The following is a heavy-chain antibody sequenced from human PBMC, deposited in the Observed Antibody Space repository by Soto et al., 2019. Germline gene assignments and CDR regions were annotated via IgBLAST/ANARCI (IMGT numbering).Heavy chain of an antibody. D-gene: IGHD6-19*01. Sequence: QTLSLACASSGYNVASNSGAWNLIKQSPSRGLEWLGRTYYRSKWYNDYAVSVKSRITINPDTSKNQFSLQLNSVTPEDTAVYYCARVQQWPPGGAFDIWAQGTIVTVPS. CDR3: ARVQQWPPGGAFDI. CDR1: GYNVASNSGA. CDR2: TYYRSKWYN. J-gene: IGHJ3*02. V-gene: IGHV6-1*01.